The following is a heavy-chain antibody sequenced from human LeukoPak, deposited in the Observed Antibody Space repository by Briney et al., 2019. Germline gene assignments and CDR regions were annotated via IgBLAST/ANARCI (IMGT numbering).Heavy chain of an antibody. V-gene: IGHV4-38-2*02. D-gene: IGHD5-24*01. CDR3: ARDPVEMATIPKERYFDL. CDR2: IYHSGST. CDR1: GYSISSGYY. Sequence: SETLSLTCTVSGYSISSGYYWGWIRQPPGKGLEWIGSIYHSGSTYYNPSLKSRVTISVDTSKNQFSLKLSSVTAADTAVYYCARDPVEMATIPKERYFDLWGRGTLVTVSS. J-gene: IGHJ2*01.